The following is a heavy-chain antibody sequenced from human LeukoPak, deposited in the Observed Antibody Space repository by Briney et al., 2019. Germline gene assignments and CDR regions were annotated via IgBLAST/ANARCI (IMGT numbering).Heavy chain of an antibody. CDR1: GFTFSQFA. CDR3: ARRAGAYSHPYDY. D-gene: IGHD4/OR15-4a*01. J-gene: IGHJ4*02. Sequence: PGRSLRLSCAASGFTFSQFAVHWVRQAPGKGLEWVADISHDGRNTYYADSVKGRFTISRDNSKNTLYLQMNSLRTEDTAVYYCARRAGAYSHPYDYWGQGTLVTVSS. V-gene: IGHV3-30*04. CDR2: ISHDGRNT.